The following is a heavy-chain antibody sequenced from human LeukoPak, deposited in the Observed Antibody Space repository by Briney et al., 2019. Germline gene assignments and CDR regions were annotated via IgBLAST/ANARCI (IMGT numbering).Heavy chain of an antibody. CDR3: ARDLETVVPRYYFDY. Sequence: GGSLRLSCAASGFTFSSYEMNWVRQAPGKGLEWVSYISSSGSTIYYADSVKGRFTISRDNAKNSLYLQMNSLRAEDTAVYYCARDLETVVPRYYFDYWGQGTLVTVSS. CDR2: ISSSGSTI. CDR1: GFTFSSYE. V-gene: IGHV3-48*03. D-gene: IGHD4-23*01. J-gene: IGHJ4*02.